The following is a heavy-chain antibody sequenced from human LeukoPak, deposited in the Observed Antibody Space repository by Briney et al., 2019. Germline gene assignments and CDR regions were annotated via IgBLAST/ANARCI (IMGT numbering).Heavy chain of an antibody. CDR2: ISYSGST. J-gene: IGHJ4*02. CDR1: GASISSSSYY. V-gene: IGHV4-39*01. Sequence: SETLSLTCTVSGASISSSSYYWGWIRQPPGKGLEWIGTISYSGSTYYNPSLKSRVTISVDTSKNQFSLRLSSVTAADTAVYYCARPFPTPPTWGQGTLVTVSS. CDR3: ARPFPTPPT. D-gene: IGHD1-26*01.